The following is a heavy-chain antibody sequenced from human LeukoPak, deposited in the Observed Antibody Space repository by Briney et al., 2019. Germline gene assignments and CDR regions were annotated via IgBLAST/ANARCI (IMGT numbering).Heavy chain of an antibody. CDR3: ATVFRGGYPPNDY. CDR2: FDPEDGET. V-gene: IGHV1-24*01. D-gene: IGHD6-13*01. CDR1: GYTLTELS. J-gene: IGHJ4*02. Sequence: ASGKVSCKVSGYTLTELSMHWVRQAPGKGHEWMGGFDPEDGETIYAQKFQGRVTMTEDTSTDTAYMELSSLRSEDTAVYYCATVFRGGYPPNDYWGQGTLVTVSS.